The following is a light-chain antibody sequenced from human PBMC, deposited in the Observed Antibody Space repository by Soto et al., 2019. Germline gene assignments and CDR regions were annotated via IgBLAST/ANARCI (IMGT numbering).Light chain of an antibody. Sequence: QSALTQPASVSGTPGQSITISCTGTSSDVGASNSVSWYQQHPGKAPKLMIYEVSNRPSGVSNRFSGSKSGNTASLTISGLQAEDEANYYCSSYTSSSTVFGGGTKLTVL. V-gene: IGLV2-14*01. J-gene: IGLJ2*01. CDR3: SSYTSSSTV. CDR2: EVS. CDR1: SSDVGASNS.